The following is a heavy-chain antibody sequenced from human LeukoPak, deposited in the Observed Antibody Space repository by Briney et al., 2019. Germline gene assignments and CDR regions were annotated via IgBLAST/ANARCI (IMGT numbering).Heavy chain of an antibody. J-gene: IGHJ4*02. Sequence: GGSLRLSCAASGFTFSSYSMNWVRQAPGKGLEWVSSISCSSSYIYYADSVKGRFTISRDNAKNSLYLQMNSLRAEDTAVYYCARVVYYDSSGYLDYWGQGTLVTVSS. V-gene: IGHV3-21*01. CDR1: GFTFSSYS. CDR2: ISCSSSYI. D-gene: IGHD3-22*01. CDR3: ARVVYYDSSGYLDY.